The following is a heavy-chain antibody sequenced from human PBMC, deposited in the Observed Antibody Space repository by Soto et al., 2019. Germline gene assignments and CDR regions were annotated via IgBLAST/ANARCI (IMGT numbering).Heavy chain of an antibody. V-gene: IGHV1-2*02. D-gene: IGHD4-17*01. CDR1: GYTFTDHY. CDR2: INPHSGDT. CDR3: ARGRTVNFYGMDV. Sequence: QVQLVQSGAEVQNPGASVKVSYGASGYTFTDHYIHWVLQAPVQGLEWMGWINPHSGDTIYAQKFEGRVTLTRDTSISTAYMELSRLRSDDTAVYYCARGRTVNFYGMDVWGQGTTVTVSS. J-gene: IGHJ6*02.